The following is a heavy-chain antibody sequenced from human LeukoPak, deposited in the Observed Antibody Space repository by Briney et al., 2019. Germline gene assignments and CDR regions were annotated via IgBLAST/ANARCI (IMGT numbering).Heavy chain of an antibody. D-gene: IGHD3-22*01. CDR3: ARDPPRDYYYDSSGYYYYYYMDV. Sequence: GGSLRLSCAASGFTFSSYSMNWVRQAPGKGLEWVSSISSSSSYIYYVDSVKGRFTISRDNAKNSLYLQMNSLRAEDTAVYYCARDPPRDYYYDSSGYYYYYYMDVWGKGTTVTVSS. CDR2: ISSSSSYI. CDR1: GFTFSSYS. V-gene: IGHV3-21*01. J-gene: IGHJ6*03.